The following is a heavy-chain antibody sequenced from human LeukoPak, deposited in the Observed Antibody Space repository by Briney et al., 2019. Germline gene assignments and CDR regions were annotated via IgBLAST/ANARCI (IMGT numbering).Heavy chain of an antibody. CDR3: ARHGRTSSGADY. Sequence: GESLKISCKVSGYTFIDYWIGWVRQMPGKGLESMGIIYPADSDTRYGPSFQGQVTISADKSINTAYLQWNSLKASDSAIYYCARHGRTSSGADYWGPGTLVTASS. CDR2: IYPADSDT. J-gene: IGHJ4*02. V-gene: IGHV5-51*01. CDR1: GYTFIDYW. D-gene: IGHD1-1*01.